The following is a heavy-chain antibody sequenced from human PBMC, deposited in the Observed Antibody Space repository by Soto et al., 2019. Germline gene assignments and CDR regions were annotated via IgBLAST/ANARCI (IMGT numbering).Heavy chain of an antibody. V-gene: IGHV4-4*02. J-gene: IGHJ4*02. D-gene: IGHD3-3*01. CDR2: LFHSGST. CDR1: GGSITSGNW. Sequence: SQSLSLTCAVSGGSITSGNWWTWVRQPPGKGLEWIGELFHSGSTTYNPSLRSRVTISVAKSKNHFSLYLSSVPAAAPAVFHCAGQRGGSWSGYCDFWDQGSLVTVSS. CDR3: AGQRGGSWSGYCDF.